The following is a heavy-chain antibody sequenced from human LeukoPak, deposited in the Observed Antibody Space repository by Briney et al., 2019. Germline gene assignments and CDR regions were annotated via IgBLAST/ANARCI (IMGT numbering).Heavy chain of an antibody. J-gene: IGHJ4*02. D-gene: IGHD7-27*01. CDR2: ISSSSSTI. V-gene: IGHV3-48*01. CDR3: AGDGDFDY. CDR1: GFTFDNYI. Sequence: GGSLRLSCAASGFTFDNYIMNWVRQAPGKGREWVSYISSSSSTIYYADSVKGRFTISRDNAKNSLYLQMNSLGAEDTAVYYCAGDGDFDYWGQGTLVTVSS.